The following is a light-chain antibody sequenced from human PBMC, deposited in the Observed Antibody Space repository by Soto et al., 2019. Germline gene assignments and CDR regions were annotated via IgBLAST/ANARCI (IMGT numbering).Light chain of an antibody. J-gene: IGKJ4*01. CDR1: QSLSNN. V-gene: IGKV3-15*01. CDR3: QQYNNWPLT. CDR2: GAS. Sequence: EIVMTQSPATLSVSPGERVTLSCRASQSLSNNVAWYQQKPGQAPRLLIYGASTRATGIPARFSGSGSGTEFTLTISSLQSEDFGVYYCQQYNNWPLTFGGGTKVDIK.